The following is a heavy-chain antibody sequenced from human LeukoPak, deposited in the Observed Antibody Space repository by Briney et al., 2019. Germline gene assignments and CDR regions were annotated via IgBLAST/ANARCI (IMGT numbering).Heavy chain of an antibody. CDR3: VKDPGYYGSGSYTDP. D-gene: IGHD3-10*01. V-gene: IGHV3-30*02. J-gene: IGHJ5*02. CDR1: GFTFSDYY. Sequence: PGGSLRLSCAASGFTFSDYYMSWVRQAPGKGLEWVAFIRYDESNKYYADSVKGRFTISRDNSKNTLYLQMNSLKPEDTAVYYCVKDPGYYGSGSYTDPWGQGTLVTVSS. CDR2: IRYDESNK.